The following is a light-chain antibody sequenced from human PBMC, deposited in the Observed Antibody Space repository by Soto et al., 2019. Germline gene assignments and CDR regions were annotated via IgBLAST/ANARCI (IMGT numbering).Light chain of an antibody. CDR1: SSDVGAYNS. V-gene: IGLV2-23*01. J-gene: IGLJ1*01. CDR2: KGT. CDR3: CSSAPESTYV. Sequence: QSVLAQPASVSGSPGQSVTISCTGTSSDVGAYNSVSWYQQHPDKAPQLMIYKGTQRPSGVSNRFSGSTSGNAASLTISGLQAGDEADYFCCSSAPESTYVFGT.